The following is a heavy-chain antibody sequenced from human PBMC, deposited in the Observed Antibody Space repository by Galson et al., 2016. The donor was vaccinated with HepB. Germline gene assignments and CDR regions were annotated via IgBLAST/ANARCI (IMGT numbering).Heavy chain of an antibody. CDR1: GYPFTTYY. CDR2: IYPTDHST. V-gene: IGHV1-46*01. Sequence: SVKVSCKASGYPFTTYYIHWVRQAPGQGLEYMGLIYPTDHSTAYAPRFEGRVTMTDDTSTSTVFMELSSLTFDDTAIYYCASRSLSTGAFEFWGQGTLVTVSS. D-gene: IGHD5/OR15-5a*01. CDR3: ASRSLSTGAFEF. J-gene: IGHJ4*02.